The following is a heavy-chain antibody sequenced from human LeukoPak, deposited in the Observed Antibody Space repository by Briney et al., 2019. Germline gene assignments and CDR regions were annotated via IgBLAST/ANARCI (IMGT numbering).Heavy chain of an antibody. CDR2: IYYSGST. V-gene: IGHV4-59*01. Sequence: SETLSLTCTVSGGSISSYHWSWIRQPPGKGLEWIGYIYYSGSTNYNPSLKSRVTISVDTSKNQFSLKLSSVTAADTAVYYCASSEVLLWFGESPEYYFDYWGQGTLVTVSS. CDR3: ASSEVLLWFGESPEYYFDY. CDR1: GGSISSYH. D-gene: IGHD3-10*01. J-gene: IGHJ4*02.